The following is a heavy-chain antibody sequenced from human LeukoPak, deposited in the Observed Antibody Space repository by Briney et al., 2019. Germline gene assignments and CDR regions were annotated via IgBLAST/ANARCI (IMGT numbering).Heavy chain of an antibody. CDR1: GFTFSSYA. CDR2: ISGSGGST. CDR3: AKENRCDTWFGESNYFDY. V-gene: IGHV3-23*01. D-gene: IGHD3-10*01. Sequence: QAGGSLRLSCAASGFTFSSYAMSWVRQAPGKGLEWVSAISGSGGSTYYADSVKGRFTISRDNSKNTLYLQMNSLRAEDTAVYYCAKENRCDTWFGESNYFDYWGQGTLVTVSS. J-gene: IGHJ4*02.